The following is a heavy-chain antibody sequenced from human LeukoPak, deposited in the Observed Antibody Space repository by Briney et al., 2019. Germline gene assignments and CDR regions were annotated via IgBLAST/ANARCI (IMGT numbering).Heavy chain of an antibody. J-gene: IGHJ5*02. CDR3: AKAPYRSSWYLSWLDP. CDR1: GFTFSIYG. Sequence: GGSLRLSCAASGFTFSIYGMHWVRQAPGKGLEWVAFIRYDGSNKYYADSVEGRFTISRDNSKTTLYVQMNSLRAEDTAVYYCAKAPYRSSWYLSWLDPWGQGTLVTVSS. CDR2: IRYDGSNK. V-gene: IGHV3-30*02. D-gene: IGHD6-13*01.